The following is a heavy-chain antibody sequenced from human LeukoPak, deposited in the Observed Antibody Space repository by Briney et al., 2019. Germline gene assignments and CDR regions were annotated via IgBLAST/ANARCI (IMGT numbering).Heavy chain of an antibody. D-gene: IGHD2-15*01. V-gene: IGHV1-69*08. Sequence: GPSVKVSCKASGGTFSSYTISWVRQAPGQGLEWMGRFIPIIGTGNYAQKFQGRVTITADTSTSTVYMELNSPTSKATAVYDCPTAPDIEYFHHWGQGTLVTVSS. J-gene: IGHJ1*01. CDR1: GGTFSSYT. CDR3: PTAPDIEYFHH. CDR2: FIPIIGTG.